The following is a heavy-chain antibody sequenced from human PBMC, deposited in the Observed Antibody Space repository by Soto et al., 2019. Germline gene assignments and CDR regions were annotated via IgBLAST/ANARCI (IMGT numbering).Heavy chain of an antibody. CDR1: GGTFSSYA. D-gene: IGHD3-10*01. J-gene: IGHJ1*01. V-gene: IGHV1-69*01. CDR2: IIHIFGTA. Sequence: QVQVVQSGAEVKKPGSSVKVSCKASGGTFSSYALSWVRQAPGQGLEWMGGIIHIFGTANYAQKFQGRVTITADESTSTAYMELRSLRSDDTAVYYCATNPGPYYYGSGTPGSGYFQHWGQGTLVTVSS. CDR3: ATNPGPYYYGSGTPGSGYFQH.